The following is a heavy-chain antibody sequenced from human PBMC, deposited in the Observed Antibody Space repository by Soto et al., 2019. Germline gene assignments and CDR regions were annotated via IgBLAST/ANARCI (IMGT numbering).Heavy chain of an antibody. CDR3: ATVFFYDNSGYYSWRFDL. D-gene: IGHD3-22*01. CDR1: GYTLTELS. V-gene: IGHV1-24*01. CDR2: FDPEDGET. J-gene: IGHJ4*02. Sequence: ASVKVSCKVSGYTLTELSMHWVRQAPGKGLEWLGGFDPEDGETFYAEKFQGRITTTEDTSTDTAYMELSSLRSEDTAVYYCATVFFYDNSGYYSWRFDLWGQGTLVTVSS.